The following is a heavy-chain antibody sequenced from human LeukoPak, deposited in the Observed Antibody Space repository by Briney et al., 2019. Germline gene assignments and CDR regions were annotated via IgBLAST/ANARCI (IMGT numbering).Heavy chain of an antibody. V-gene: IGHV3-74*01. J-gene: IGHJ4*02. CDR3: ARDGRGYSYALFDY. CDR2: TNSDGSST. Sequence: SGGSLRLSCAGSGFTFSSYWMRWVRQAPGKGLVWVSRTNSDGSSTSYADSVKGQFTISRDNAKNTLYLQMNSLRADDTAVYYCARDGRGYSYALFDYWGQGTLVTVSS. CDR1: GFTFSSYW. D-gene: IGHD5-18*01.